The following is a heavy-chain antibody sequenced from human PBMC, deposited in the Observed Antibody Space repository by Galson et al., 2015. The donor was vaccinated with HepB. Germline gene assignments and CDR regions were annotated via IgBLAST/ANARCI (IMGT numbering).Heavy chain of an antibody. Sequence: SLRLSCAASGFTFSSYAMSWVRQAPGKGLEWVSAISGSGGSTYYADSVKGRFTISRDNSKNTLYLQMNSLRAEDTAVYYCAKDQYSSSSFFDYWGQGTLVTVSS. CDR1: GFTFSSYA. V-gene: IGHV3-23*01. D-gene: IGHD6-6*01. CDR2: ISGSGGST. J-gene: IGHJ4*02. CDR3: AKDQYSSSSFFDY.